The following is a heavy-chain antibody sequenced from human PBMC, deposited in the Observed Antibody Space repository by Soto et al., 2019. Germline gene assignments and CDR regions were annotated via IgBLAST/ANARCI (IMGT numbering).Heavy chain of an antibody. CDR2: MWSNGNSK. CDR1: GFTSNNFG. CDR3: ARGKGSRNSGDSFDY. Sequence: LRLSCAASGFTSNNFGMHWVRQAPGKGLEWVAVMWSNGNSKSYTDSVKGRITISRDNSKNTLYLELNTLTVEDTALYFCARGKGSRNSGDSFDYWGPGTLVTVSS. V-gene: IGHV3-33*01. J-gene: IGHJ4*02. D-gene: IGHD6-19*01.